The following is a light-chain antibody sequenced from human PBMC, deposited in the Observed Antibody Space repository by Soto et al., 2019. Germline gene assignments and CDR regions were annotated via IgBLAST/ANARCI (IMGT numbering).Light chain of an antibody. Sequence: EIVLTQSPGTLSLSPGERATLSCRASQSVSTRSLAWYQQKPGQAPRLLISGASSRAADIPDRFNGSGSGTDFTLTINRLEPEDFAVYYCQQYDSSPRTFGQGTKVE. CDR3: QQYDSSPRT. CDR2: GAS. CDR1: QSVSTRS. J-gene: IGKJ1*01. V-gene: IGKV3-20*01.